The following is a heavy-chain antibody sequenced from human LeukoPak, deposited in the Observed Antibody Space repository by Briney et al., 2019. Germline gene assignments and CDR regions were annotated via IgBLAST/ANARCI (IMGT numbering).Heavy chain of an antibody. CDR3: ARLHYDSSGYYYFDY. CDR1: GGSISSDY. D-gene: IGHD3-22*01. J-gene: IGHJ4*02. CDR2: IYYSGIT. Sequence: SETLTLTCTVSGGSISSDYWSWVRQPPGKGLEWIGYIYYSGITNYNPSLKSRVTISVDTSKNQFSLKLSSVTAADTAVYYCARLHYDSSGYYYFDYWGQGTLVTVSS. V-gene: IGHV4-59*08.